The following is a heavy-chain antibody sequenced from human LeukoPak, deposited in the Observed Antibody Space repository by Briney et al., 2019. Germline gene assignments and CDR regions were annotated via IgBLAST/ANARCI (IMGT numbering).Heavy chain of an antibody. D-gene: IGHD4-17*01. J-gene: IGHJ4*02. Sequence: SETLSLTCTVSGGSISSSSYYWGWIRQPPGKGLEWIGGIYYSGSTYYNPSLKSRVTISVDTSKNQFSLKLSSVTAADTAVYYCARGTTVNPYDYWGQGTLVTVSS. CDR1: GGSISSSSYY. V-gene: IGHV4-39*07. CDR3: ARGTTVNPYDY. CDR2: IYYSGST.